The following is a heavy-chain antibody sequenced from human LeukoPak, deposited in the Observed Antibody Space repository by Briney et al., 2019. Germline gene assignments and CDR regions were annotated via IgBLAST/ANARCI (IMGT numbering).Heavy chain of an antibody. J-gene: IGHJ4*02. D-gene: IGHD2-21*01. V-gene: IGHV4-39*07. CDR2: IYYSGDT. CDR1: GGSISSSSYF. Sequence: PSETLSLTCTVSGGSISSSSYFWGWIRQPPGKGLEWIASIYYSGDTYYNPSLKSRVTISIDTPRNQFSLRLTSVTAEDTAVYYCARAPVTSCRGAYCYPFDYWGQGTLVTVSS. CDR3: ARAPVTSCRGAYCYPFDY.